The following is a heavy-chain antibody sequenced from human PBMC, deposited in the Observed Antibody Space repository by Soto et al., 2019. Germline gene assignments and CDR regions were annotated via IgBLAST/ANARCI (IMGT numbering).Heavy chain of an antibody. D-gene: IGHD3-22*01. CDR3: ARDGTLYDSSGHYYLY. Sequence: SVKVSCKASGGTFSRYAINWVRQAPGQGLEWMGGIIPMFGKANYAQKFQGRVTITADESTSTGYMELRSLISEDTAVYYCARDGTLYDSSGHYYLYWGQGTLVTVS. J-gene: IGHJ4*02. CDR1: GGTFSRYA. V-gene: IGHV1-69*13. CDR2: IIPMFGKA.